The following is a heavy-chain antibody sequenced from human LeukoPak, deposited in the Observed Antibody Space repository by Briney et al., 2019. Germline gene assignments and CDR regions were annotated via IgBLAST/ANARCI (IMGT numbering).Heavy chain of an antibody. J-gene: IGHJ4*02. V-gene: IGHV3-9*01. CDR3: AKAYQLLSPPDY. Sequence: GGCLRLSCAACGFTLEDYAMHWVPEDPGRGRVDVLGISWNRGSRGYADSVKGRFTVSRDNAKNYLYLQMNSLRAEDTALYYCAKAYQLLSPPDYWGQGTLVTVSS. D-gene: IGHD2-2*01. CDR1: GFTLEDYA. CDR2: ISWNRGSR.